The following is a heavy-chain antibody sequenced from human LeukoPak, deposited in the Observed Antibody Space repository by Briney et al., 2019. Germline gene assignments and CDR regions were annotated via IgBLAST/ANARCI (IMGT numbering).Heavy chain of an antibody. Sequence: ASVKVSCKVSGYTLTELSMHWVRQAPGKGLEWMGGFDPEDGETIYAQKFQGRVTMTADTSSSTAYMELRSLRLDDMAVYYCARDENYGIFFNVDYWGQGTLVTVSS. CDR3: ARDENYGIFFNVDY. CDR1: GYTLTELS. D-gene: IGHD4-17*01. V-gene: IGHV1-24*01. CDR2: FDPEDGET. J-gene: IGHJ4*02.